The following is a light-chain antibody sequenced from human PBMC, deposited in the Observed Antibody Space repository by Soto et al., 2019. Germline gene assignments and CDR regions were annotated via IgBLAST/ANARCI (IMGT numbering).Light chain of an antibody. Sequence: QAVVTQEPSLTVSPGGTVTLTCGSSTGAVTSGHYPYWFQQKPGQAPRTLVYDTSNKHSWTPARFSASLLGGKAALTLSGAQPEDEAEYYCLLVHSGVPVFGGGTKVTVL. CDR1: TGAVTSGHY. CDR2: DTS. CDR3: LLVHSGVPV. J-gene: IGLJ3*02. V-gene: IGLV7-46*01.